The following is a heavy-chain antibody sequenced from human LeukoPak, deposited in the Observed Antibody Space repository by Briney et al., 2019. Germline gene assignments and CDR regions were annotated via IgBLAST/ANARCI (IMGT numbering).Heavy chain of an antibody. V-gene: IGHV4-61*02. CDR2: IYTSGST. J-gene: IGHJ4*02. D-gene: IGHD6-25*01. CDR1: GNSISSGDNY. CDR3: ARVGVDVGSEAATGAFDY. Sequence: KPSQTLSLTCTVSGNSISSGDNYWSWIRQPAGKGLEWIGRIYTSGSTNYNPSLKSRVTISVDTSKNQFSLKLSSVTAADTAVYYCARVGVDVGSEAATGAFDYWGQGTLVTVSS.